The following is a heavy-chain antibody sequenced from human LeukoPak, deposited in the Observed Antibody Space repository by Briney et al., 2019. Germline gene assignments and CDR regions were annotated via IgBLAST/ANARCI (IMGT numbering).Heavy chain of an antibody. D-gene: IGHD2-15*01. V-gene: IGHV4-61*02. J-gene: IGHJ5*02. Sequence: KTSQTLSLTCTVSGGSISSGSYYWSWIRQPAGKGLEWIGRIYTSGSTNYNPSLKSRVTISADTSKNQFSLKLSSVTAADTAVYYCARDWSCSGGSCYSGDWFDPWGQGTLVTVSS. CDR3: ARDWSCSGGSCYSGDWFDP. CDR1: GGSISSGSYY. CDR2: IYTSGST.